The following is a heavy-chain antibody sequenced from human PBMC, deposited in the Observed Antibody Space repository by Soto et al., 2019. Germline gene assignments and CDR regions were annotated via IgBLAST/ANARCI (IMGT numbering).Heavy chain of an antibody. CDR3: AKDLIAGNGVWEAFDM. CDR2: LVGSGADK. Sequence: PGGSLRLSCAASGFSFSAYAMNWVRQAPGKGLQWVSGLVGSGADKNYADSVRGRFTVSRDNSKNTLYLQMNSLRDEDTAVYYCAKDLIAGNGVWEAFDMWGRGTKVTVSS. D-gene: IGHD2-8*01. J-gene: IGHJ3*02. V-gene: IGHV3-23*01. CDR1: GFSFSAYA.